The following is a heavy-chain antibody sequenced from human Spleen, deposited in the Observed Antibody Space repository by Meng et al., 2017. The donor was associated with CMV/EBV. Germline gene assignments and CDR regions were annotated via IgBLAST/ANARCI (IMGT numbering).Heavy chain of an antibody. CDR3: ARDEDPTMAAY. D-gene: IGHD5-18*01. J-gene: IGHJ4*02. Sequence: GPLRLSCTVSGDSISSSSYYWGWIRQPPGKGLEWLGSVYYSGSTYYNPSLKSRVTISVDTSKNQFSLKLSSVTAADTAMYYCARDEDPTMAAYWGQGTLVTVSS. V-gene: IGHV4-39*07. CDR2: VYYSGST. CDR1: GDSISSSSYY.